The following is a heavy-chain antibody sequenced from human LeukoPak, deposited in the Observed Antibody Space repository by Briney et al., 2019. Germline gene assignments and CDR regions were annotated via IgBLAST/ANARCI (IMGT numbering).Heavy chain of an antibody. J-gene: IGHJ4*02. Sequence: SETLSLTCAVYGGSFSGYYWSWIRQPPGKGLEWIGEINHSGSTNYNPSLMSRVTISVDTSKNQFSLKLSSVTAADTAVYYCALLRPKGPLGYWGQGTLVTVSS. CDR1: GGSFSGYY. D-gene: IGHD3-16*01. V-gene: IGHV4-34*01. CDR2: INHSGST. CDR3: ALLRPKGPLGY.